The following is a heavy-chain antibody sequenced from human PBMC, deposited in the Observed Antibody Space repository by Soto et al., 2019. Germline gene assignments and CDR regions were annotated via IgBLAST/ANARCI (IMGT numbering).Heavy chain of an antibody. J-gene: IGHJ6*02. Sequence: GALRLSCAYTGLTVGRDSMNWVRQAPGKGLEWVSVIYGGLTTSYADSVKGRFTISRDNSKNTVFLQMNSLRGEDTAVYYCARDRIEAAGTPRFNYYYGMDVWGQGTTVTVSS. D-gene: IGHD6-13*01. V-gene: IGHV3-53*01. CDR2: IYGGLTT. CDR3: ARDRIEAAGTPRFNYYYGMDV. CDR1: GLTVGRDS.